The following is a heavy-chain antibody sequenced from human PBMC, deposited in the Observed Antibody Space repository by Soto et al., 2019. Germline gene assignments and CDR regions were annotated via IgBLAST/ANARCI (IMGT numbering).Heavy chain of an antibody. CDR1: GYTFTGYY. Sequence: GASVKVSCKTSGYTFTGYYMHCVRQAPGQVLEWMGWIDPKSGDTDYAQKFQGWVTMTRDTSMSTVYMEVSRLRSDDTAVYYCARAGPRSAAAGIIYYYYAMDVWGQGTTVTVSS. V-gene: IGHV1-2*04. J-gene: IGHJ6*02. CDR3: ARAGPRSAAAGIIYYYYAMDV. CDR2: IDPKSGDT. D-gene: IGHD6-13*01.